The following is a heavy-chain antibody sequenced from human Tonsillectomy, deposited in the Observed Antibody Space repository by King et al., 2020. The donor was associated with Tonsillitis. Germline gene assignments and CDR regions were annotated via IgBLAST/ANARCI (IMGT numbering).Heavy chain of an antibody. V-gene: IGHV1-2*02. J-gene: IGHJ4*02. D-gene: IGHD6-25*01. CDR1: GYTFTGYY. CDR2: INPNSGDT. Sequence: QLVQSGAEVTKPGASVKVSCKASGYTFTGYYIHWVRQAPGQGLEWMGWINPNSGDTNFAQKFQGRVTMTRDTSISTAYMDLSRLRSDDTAVYYCARGSGAFDYWGQGTLVTVSS. CDR3: ARGSGAFDY.